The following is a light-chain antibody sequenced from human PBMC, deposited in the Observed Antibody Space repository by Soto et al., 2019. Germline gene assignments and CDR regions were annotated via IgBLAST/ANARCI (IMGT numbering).Light chain of an antibody. V-gene: IGKV4-1*01. CDR1: QTLLYNSKNY. J-gene: IGKJ4*01. CDR2: WAS. CDR3: QQYHSTPLT. Sequence: DIVMTQSPASLTISLGERASITCKSSQTLLYNSKNYLAWYQQRPGQSPRLLVSWASTRESGVPDRFSGSGSGTDFTLTISSLQPEDVAVYYCQQYHSTPLTFGGATQVEIK.